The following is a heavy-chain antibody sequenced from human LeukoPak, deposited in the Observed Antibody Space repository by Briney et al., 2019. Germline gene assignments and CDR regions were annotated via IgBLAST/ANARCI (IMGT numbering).Heavy chain of an antibody. CDR1: GFTFGTYA. CDR3: AKYGVSESYRGLDY. V-gene: IGHV3-23*01. Sequence: PGGSLRLSCAASGFTFGTYAMSWVRQAPGKGLGWVSRISDTGDVAYYADSVKGRFTISRDNSRNTLYLQMNSLRAEDTALYYCAKYGVSESYRGLDYRGQGTLVTVTS. D-gene: IGHD3-16*02. CDR2: ISDTGDVA. J-gene: IGHJ4*02.